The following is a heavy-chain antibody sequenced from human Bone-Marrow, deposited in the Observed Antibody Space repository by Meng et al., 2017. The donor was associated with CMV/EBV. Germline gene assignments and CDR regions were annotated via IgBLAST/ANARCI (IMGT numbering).Heavy chain of an antibody. CDR1: GFTFSSYG. J-gene: IGHJ4*02. D-gene: IGHD3-9*01. CDR2: IWYDGSNK. CDR3: ARTDILTGYYNY. Sequence: GESLKISCAASGFTFSSYGMHWVRQAPGKGLEWVAVIWYDGSNKYYADSVKGRFTISRDNSKNTLYLQMKSLRAEDTAVYYCARTDILTGYYNYWGQGTLVTVSS. V-gene: IGHV3-33*01.